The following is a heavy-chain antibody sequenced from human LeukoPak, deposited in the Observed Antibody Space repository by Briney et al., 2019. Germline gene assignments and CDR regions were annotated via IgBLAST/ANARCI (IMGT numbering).Heavy chain of an antibody. CDR2: INSDGSTT. J-gene: IGHJ4*02. CDR3: ARENILTGYPFDY. V-gene: IGHV3-74*01. D-gene: IGHD3-9*01. CDR1: GFTFSRYW. Sequence: GGSLRLSCAASGFTFSRYWMHWVRQAPGKGLVWVSRINSDGSTTNYADSVKGRFTVSRDNAKSTLYLQMNSLRTEDTAVYYCARENILTGYPFDYWGQGTLVTVSS.